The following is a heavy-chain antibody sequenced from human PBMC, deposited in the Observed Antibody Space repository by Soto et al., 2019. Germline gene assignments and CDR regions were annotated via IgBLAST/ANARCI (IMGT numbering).Heavy chain of an antibody. V-gene: IGHV1-69*13. Sequence: SVKVSCKASGGTFSSYAISWVRQAPGQGLEWMGGIIPIFGTANYAQKFQGRVTITADESTSIAYMELSSLRSEDTAVYYCARDRDDILTGYSTPYNWFDPWGQGTLVTVSS. D-gene: IGHD3-9*01. CDR2: IIPIFGTA. CDR1: GGTFSSYA. J-gene: IGHJ5*02. CDR3: ARDRDDILTGYSTPYNWFDP.